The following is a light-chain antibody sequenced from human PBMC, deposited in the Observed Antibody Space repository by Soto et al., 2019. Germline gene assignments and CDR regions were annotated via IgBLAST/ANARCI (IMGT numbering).Light chain of an antibody. J-gene: IGKJ3*01. CDR1: QTPNNR. V-gene: IGKV1-5*03. CDR2: KAS. Sequence: DIQMTQSASTLTAFVGDTVIITCRASQTPNNRLAWYQQKPGKAPKLLIYKASNLESGVPSRFSGSGSGTEFTLTISSLQPDDFATYYCQHYEGTFGPGTKVDVK. CDR3: QHYEGT.